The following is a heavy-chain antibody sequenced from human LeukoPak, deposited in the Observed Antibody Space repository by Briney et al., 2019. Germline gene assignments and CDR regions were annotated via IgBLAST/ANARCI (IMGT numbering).Heavy chain of an antibody. Sequence: PSETLPLTCTVSGGSISSYYWSWIRQPPGKGLEWIGYIYYSGSTNYNPSLKSRVTISVDTSKNQFSLKLSSVTAADTAVYYCARDHSSQPYYYYYGMDVWGQGTTVTVSS. CDR3: ARDHSSQPYYYYYGMDV. J-gene: IGHJ6*02. CDR2: IYYSGST. D-gene: IGHD6-13*01. CDR1: GGSISSYY. V-gene: IGHV4-59*01.